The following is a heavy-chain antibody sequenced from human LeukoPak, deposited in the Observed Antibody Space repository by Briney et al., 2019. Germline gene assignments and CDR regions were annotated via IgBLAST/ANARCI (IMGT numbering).Heavy chain of an antibody. CDR1: GGSISSYY. Sequence: SETLSLTCTVSGGSISSYYWSWIRQPPGKGLEWVGYIYTSGSTNYNPSLKSRVTISVDTSKNQFSLKLSSVTAADTAVYYCAIAKYSSSWYTAPNYFDYWGQGTLVNVSS. D-gene: IGHD6-13*01. CDR2: IYTSGST. CDR3: AIAKYSSSWYTAPNYFDY. J-gene: IGHJ4*02. V-gene: IGHV4-4*09.